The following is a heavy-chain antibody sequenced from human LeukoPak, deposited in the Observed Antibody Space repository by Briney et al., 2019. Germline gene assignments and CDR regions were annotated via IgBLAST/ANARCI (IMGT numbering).Heavy chain of an antibody. CDR3: AREQRFRYYDSSGYAG. D-gene: IGHD3-22*01. Sequence: PSETLSLTCTVSGGSISCGDYYWSWIRQPPGKGLEWIGYIYYSGSTYYNPSLKSRVTISVDTSKNQFSLKLSSVTAADTAVYYCAREQRFRYYDSSGYAGWGQGTLVSVSS. CDR1: GGSISCGDYY. J-gene: IGHJ4*02. V-gene: IGHV4-30-4*01. CDR2: IYYSGST.